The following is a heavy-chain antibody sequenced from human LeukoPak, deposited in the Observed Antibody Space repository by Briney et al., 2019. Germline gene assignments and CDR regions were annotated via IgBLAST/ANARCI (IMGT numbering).Heavy chain of an antibody. Sequence: PSETLSLTCTVSGGSISSYYWSWIRQPPGKGLEWIGYIYYSGSTNYNPSLKSRVTISVDTSKNQFSLKLSSVTAADTAVCYCARGNYDSSGYYYFFDYWGQGTLVTVSS. CDR3: ARGNYDSSGYYYFFDY. D-gene: IGHD3-22*01. V-gene: IGHV4-59*12. J-gene: IGHJ4*02. CDR2: IYYSGST. CDR1: GGSISSYY.